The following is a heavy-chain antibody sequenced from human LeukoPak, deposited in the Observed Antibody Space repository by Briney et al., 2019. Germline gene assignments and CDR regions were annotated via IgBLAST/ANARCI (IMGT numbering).Heavy chain of an antibody. V-gene: IGHV3-48*04. Sequence: PGGSLRLSCAASGFTFSSYSMNWVRQAPGKGLEWVSYISSSSSTIYYADSVKGRFTISRGNAKNSLYLQMNSLRAEDTAVYYCATLWFGELPTDYWGQGTPVTVSS. CDR1: GFTFSSYS. J-gene: IGHJ4*02. CDR3: ATLWFGELPTDY. D-gene: IGHD3-10*01. CDR2: ISSSSSTI.